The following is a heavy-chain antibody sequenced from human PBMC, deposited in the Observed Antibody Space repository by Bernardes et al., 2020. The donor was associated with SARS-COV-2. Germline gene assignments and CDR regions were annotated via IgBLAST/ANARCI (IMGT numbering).Heavy chain of an antibody. Sequence: SLRLSCVGSGFTFSDYYMRWIRKAPGKGLEWVTYISSSGNPIYYADSVKGRFTVSRDNAKNSLYLEMKSLRGDDTAIYYCARDLGEEVANRGGYGMDVWGQGTTVTV. CDR1: GFTFSDYY. CDR2: ISSSGNPI. V-gene: IGHV3-11*01. J-gene: IGHJ6*02. D-gene: IGHD5-12*01. CDR3: ARDLGEEVANRGGYGMDV.